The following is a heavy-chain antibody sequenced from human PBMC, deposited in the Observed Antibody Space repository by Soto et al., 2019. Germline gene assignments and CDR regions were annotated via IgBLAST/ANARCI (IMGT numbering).Heavy chain of an antibody. V-gene: IGHV4-34*01. CDR2: INYSGAT. CDR1: VGSLREDK. D-gene: IGHD3-10*01. J-gene: IGHJ6*02. Sequence: SESLSLTYAVNVGSLREDKCSWIRGIPGKGLEWIGQINYSGATDYNPTLKSRLTISIDTSKNQFSLKLRSVTAADTAVYYCARENRLGLWFGERLYYHSYGMDVWGHGTAVS. CDR3: ARENRLGLWFGERLYYHSYGMDV.